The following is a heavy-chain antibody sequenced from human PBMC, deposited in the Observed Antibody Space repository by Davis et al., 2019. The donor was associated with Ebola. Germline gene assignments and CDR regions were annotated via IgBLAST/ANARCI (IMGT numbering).Heavy chain of an antibody. CDR3: VRYDTSLQFDN. Sequence: PSETLSLTCTLSGGAISIYYWSWIRQPPGKGLEWIGNIFHTGSTIYNPSLKSRVTMSVDTSENQFSLNLTSVTAADTAVYFCVRYDTSLQFDNWGQGTLVTVSS. CDR1: GGAISIYY. V-gene: IGHV4-59*01. CDR2: IFHTGST. J-gene: IGHJ4*02. D-gene: IGHD3-22*01.